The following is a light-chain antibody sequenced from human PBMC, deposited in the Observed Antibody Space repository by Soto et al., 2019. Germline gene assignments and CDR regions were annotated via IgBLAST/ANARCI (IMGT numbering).Light chain of an antibody. J-gene: IGKJ3*01. CDR3: LQKYFYPFT. CDR1: QNINNY. V-gene: IGKV1-33*01. CDR2: DAS. Sequence: DIQMTQSPSSLSASVGDRVTITCQASQNINNYLNWYQQKPGRAPKLLIYDASNLEAGVPSRFRGSGSGTDFTLTISSLQPEDFATYYCLQKYFYPFTFGPGTKVDI.